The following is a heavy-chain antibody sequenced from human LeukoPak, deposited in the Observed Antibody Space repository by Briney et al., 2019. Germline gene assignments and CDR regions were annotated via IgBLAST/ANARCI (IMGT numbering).Heavy chain of an antibody. V-gene: IGHV3-23*01. CDR2: ISSSGGST. D-gene: IGHD3-10*01. Sequence: GGSLRLSCAASGFTFSNYAMSWVRQASGKGLEWVSGISSSGGSTYYADSVKGRFTVSRDNSKSTLSLQMNSLRAEDTAVFYCAKRSGITASSGYFDYWGQGTLVTVSS. CDR3: AKRSGITASSGYFDY. CDR1: GFTFSNYA. J-gene: IGHJ4*02.